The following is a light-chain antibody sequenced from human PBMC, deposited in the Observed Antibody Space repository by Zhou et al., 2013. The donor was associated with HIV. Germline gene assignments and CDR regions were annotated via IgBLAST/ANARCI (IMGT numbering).Light chain of an antibody. CDR1: QSIDGY. CDR3: QQSFTNQRT. CDR2: TAS. V-gene: IGKV1-39*01. Sequence: DIQMTQSPSSLSASVGDRVTISCRASQSIDGYLNWYQQRPGKAPKLLIYTASNLQSGVPSRFSGSGYGTDFTLTISSLQPEDFATYYCQQSFTNQRTFGQGTKVEMK. J-gene: IGKJ1*01.